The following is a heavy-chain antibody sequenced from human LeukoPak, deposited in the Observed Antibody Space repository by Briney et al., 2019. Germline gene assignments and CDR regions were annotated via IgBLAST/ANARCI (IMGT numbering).Heavy chain of an antibody. CDR1: GYTLTELS. J-gene: IGHJ4*02. D-gene: IGHD4-17*01. V-gene: IGHV1-24*01. Sequence: ASVKVSCKVSGYTLTELSIHWVRQAPGKGLEWMGGFDPEDGETIYAQKFQGRVTMTEDTSTDTAYMELSSLRSEDTAVYYCATDRYGTRVLDYWGQGTLVTVSS. CDR3: ATDRYGTRVLDY. CDR2: FDPEDGET.